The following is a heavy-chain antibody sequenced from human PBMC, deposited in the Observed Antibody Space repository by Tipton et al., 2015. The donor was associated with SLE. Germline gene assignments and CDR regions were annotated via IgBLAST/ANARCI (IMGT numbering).Heavy chain of an antibody. J-gene: IGHJ4*02. Sequence: SLRLSCAASGVTFSNYWMSWVRQAPGKGLEWVANIKEDGSGTYYVDSVKGRFTISRDNAKSSLYLQVNSLRAEDTAVYYCASHSPYNFWSGYFGYWGQGTLVTVSS. CDR1: GVTFSNYW. V-gene: IGHV3-7*01. D-gene: IGHD3-3*01. CDR2: IKEDGSGT. CDR3: ASHSPYNFWSGYFGY.